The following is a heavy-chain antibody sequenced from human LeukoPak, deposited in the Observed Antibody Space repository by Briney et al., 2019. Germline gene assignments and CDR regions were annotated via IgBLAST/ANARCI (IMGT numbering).Heavy chain of an antibody. CDR1: SGSISGYY. V-gene: IGHV4-59*01. CDR2: VYSSGST. CDR3: ARDRVGATLD. D-gene: IGHD1-26*01. J-gene: IGHJ4*02. Sequence: PSETLSLTCAVSSGSISGYYWSWIRQPPGKGLEWIGCVYSSGSTNYNPSLKSRVTISVDTSKNQFSLKLSSVTAADTAVYYCARDRVGATLDWGQGTLVTVSS.